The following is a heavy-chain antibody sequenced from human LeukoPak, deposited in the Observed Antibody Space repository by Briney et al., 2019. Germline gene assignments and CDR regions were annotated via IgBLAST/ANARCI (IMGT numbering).Heavy chain of an antibody. CDR3: ASASPGRSYYYDSSGYFGY. V-gene: IGHV4-38-2*01. J-gene: IGHJ4*02. D-gene: IGHD3-22*01. CDR1: GYSISSGYY. CDR2: IYHSGST. Sequence: SETLSLTCAVSGYSISSGYYWGWVRQPPGKGLEWIGSIYHSGSTYYNPSLKSRVTISVDTSKNQFSLKLSSVTAADTAVYYCASASPGRSYYYDSSGYFGYWGQGTLVTVSS.